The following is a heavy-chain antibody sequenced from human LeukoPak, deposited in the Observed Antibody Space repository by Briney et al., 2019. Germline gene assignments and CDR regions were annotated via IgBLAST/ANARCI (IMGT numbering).Heavy chain of an antibody. V-gene: IGHV3-21*01. J-gene: IGHJ4*02. CDR3: ARDPGAIVLMVYAPRAGFDY. CDR1: AFTFNTYW. CDR2: ISSSSSYI. D-gene: IGHD2-8*01. Sequence: GGSLRLSCAASAFTFNTYWMHWVRQVPGKGLEWVSSISSSSSYIYYADSVKGRFTISRDNAKNSLYLQMNSLRAEDSAVYYCARDPGAIVLMVYAPRAGFDYWGQGTLVTVSS.